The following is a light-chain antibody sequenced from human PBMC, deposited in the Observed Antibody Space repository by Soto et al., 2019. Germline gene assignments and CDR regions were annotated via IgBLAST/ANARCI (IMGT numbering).Light chain of an antibody. CDR1: SFNIGSNS. CDR3: AAWDDRLTGHVV. Sequence: QSVLTQPPSASGTPGQRVTISCSGSSFNIGSNSVNWYQQLPGAAPKLLIYSNNQRPSGVPDRFSDSKSGTSASLAISGLQAEDEADYYCAAWDDRLTGHVVFGGGTKLTVL. J-gene: IGLJ2*01. V-gene: IGLV1-44*01. CDR2: SNN.